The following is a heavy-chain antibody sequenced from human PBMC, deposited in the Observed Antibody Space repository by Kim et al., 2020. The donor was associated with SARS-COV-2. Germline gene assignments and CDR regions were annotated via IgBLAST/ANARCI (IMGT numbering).Heavy chain of an antibody. J-gene: IGHJ5*02. CDR2: N. CDR3: AGMYYYGSGSYP. V-gene: IGHV6-1*01. Sequence: NDYAESVKSRITINPDTSKNQFSLQLNSVTPEDTAVYYCAGMYYYGSGSYPWGQGTLVTVSS. D-gene: IGHD3-10*01.